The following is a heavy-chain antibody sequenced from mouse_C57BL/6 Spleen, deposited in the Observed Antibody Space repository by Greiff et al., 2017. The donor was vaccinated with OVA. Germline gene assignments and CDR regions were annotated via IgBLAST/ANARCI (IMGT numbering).Heavy chain of an antibody. J-gene: IGHJ2*01. CDR3: ARETYGPYYFDY. CDR1: GYSITSGYY. CDR2: ISYDGSN. V-gene: IGHV3-6*01. Sequence: VQLKESGPGLVKPSQSLSLTCSVTGYSITSGYYWNWIRQFPGNKLEWMGYISYDGSNNYNPSLKNRISITRDTSKNQFFLKLNSVTTEDTATYYCARETYGPYYFDYWGQGTTLTVSS. D-gene: IGHD1-1*01.